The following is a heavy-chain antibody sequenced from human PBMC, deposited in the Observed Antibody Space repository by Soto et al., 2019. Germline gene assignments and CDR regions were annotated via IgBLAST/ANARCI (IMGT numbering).Heavy chain of an antibody. D-gene: IGHD3-22*01. CDR2: IHTSGST. CDR3: AKVPGYHYDSSSYLYYYYGMDV. Sequence: SETLSLTCTVSTDSISSAYWSWIRQPAGKVLEWIGRIHTSGSTNYNPSLKSRVTMSIDTSKNQFSLKLSSVTAADTAVYYCAKVPGYHYDSSSYLYYYYGMDVWGQGTTVT. V-gene: IGHV4-4*07. J-gene: IGHJ6*02. CDR1: TDSISSAY.